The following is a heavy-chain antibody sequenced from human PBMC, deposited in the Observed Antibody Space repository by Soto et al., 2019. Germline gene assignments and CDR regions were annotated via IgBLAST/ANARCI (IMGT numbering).Heavy chain of an antibody. CDR2: IYPGDSDT. CDR1: GYSFTSYW. D-gene: IGHD2-2*02. CDR3: ARRGRYCSSTSCYSSVGFYGMDV. Sequence: GESLNISCKGSGYSFTSYWIGWVRQMPGKGLEWMGIIYPGDSDTRYSPSFQGQVTISADKSISTAYLQWSSLKASDTAMYYCARRGRYCSSTSCYSSVGFYGMDVWGQGTTVTVSS. J-gene: IGHJ6*02. V-gene: IGHV5-51*01.